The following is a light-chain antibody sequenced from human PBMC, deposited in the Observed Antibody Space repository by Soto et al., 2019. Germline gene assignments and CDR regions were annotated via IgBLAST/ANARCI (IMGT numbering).Light chain of an antibody. V-gene: IGKV3-20*01. Sequence: EIVLTQSPGTLSLSPGERATLSCRASQSVSSSYLAWYQQKPGQPPRLLIYGASSRATGIPDRFSGSGSATAFTLPISRLEPEDFAVYYCQQYGRSPPTFGQGTKLEI. CDR3: QQYGRSPPT. J-gene: IGKJ2*01. CDR2: GAS. CDR1: QSVSSSY.